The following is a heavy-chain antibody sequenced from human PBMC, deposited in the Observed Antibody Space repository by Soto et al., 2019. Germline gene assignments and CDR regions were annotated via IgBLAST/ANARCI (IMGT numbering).Heavy chain of an antibody. D-gene: IGHD3-10*01. V-gene: IGHV3-23*01. Sequence: GGSLRLSCAASGFTFSSYAMSWVRQAPGKGLEWVSAISGSGGSTYYADSVKGRFTISRDNSKNTLYLQMNSLRAEDTAVYYCAKFPTYYYGSGSYRVTYYFDYWGQGTLVTVSS. CDR3: AKFPTYYYGSGSYRVTYYFDY. CDR1: GFTFSSYA. J-gene: IGHJ4*02. CDR2: ISGSGGST.